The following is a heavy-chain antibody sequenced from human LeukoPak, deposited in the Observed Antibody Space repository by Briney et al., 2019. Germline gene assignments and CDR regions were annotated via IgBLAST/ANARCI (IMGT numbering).Heavy chain of an antibody. CDR2: VYYSGST. D-gene: IGHD4-23*01. V-gene: IGHV4-61*08. Sequence: SETLSLTCTVSGGSISSGDYYWSWIRQPPGKGLEWIGYVYYSGSTNYNPSLKSRVTISVDTSKNQFSLKLSSVTAADTAVYYCANARYDYGGSPPYYFDYWGQGTLVTVSS. CDR1: GGSISSGDYY. CDR3: ANARYDYGGSPPYYFDY. J-gene: IGHJ4*02.